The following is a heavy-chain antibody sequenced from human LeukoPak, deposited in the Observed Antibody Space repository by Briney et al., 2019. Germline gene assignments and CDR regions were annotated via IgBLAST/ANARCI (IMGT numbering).Heavy chain of an antibody. CDR1: GGSISSGGYY. Sequence: SETLSLTCTVSGGSISSGGYYWNWIRQHPVKGLEWITYIDDSGSTYYNPSLKRRCTISRDTAKNQFSLKLCSVTAADTATYYVASGPPPPANWFAPWGQGTLVTVSS. J-gene: IGHJ5*02. V-gene: IGHV4-31*03. CDR2: IDDSGST. D-gene: IGHD2-2*01. CDR3: ASGPPPPANWFAP.